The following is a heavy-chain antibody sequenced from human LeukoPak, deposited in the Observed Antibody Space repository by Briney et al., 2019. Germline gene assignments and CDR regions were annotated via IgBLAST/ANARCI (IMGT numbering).Heavy chain of an antibody. D-gene: IGHD3-10*01. CDR1: GFTFTSYD. CDR2: MNPNNGNT. Sequence: ASVKVSCKASGFTFTSYDINWVREASGQGLEWMGWMNPNNGNTGYAQKFQGRVTMTRDTSISTAYMELRGLRSEDTAVYYCVRDGEGVAISVNYWFDPWGQGTLVTVSS. V-gene: IGHV1-8*01. CDR3: VRDGEGVAISVNYWFDP. J-gene: IGHJ5*02.